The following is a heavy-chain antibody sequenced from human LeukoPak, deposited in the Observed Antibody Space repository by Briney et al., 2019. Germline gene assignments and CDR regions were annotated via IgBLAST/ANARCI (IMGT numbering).Heavy chain of an antibody. J-gene: IGHJ4*02. CDR1: GFTFSSYS. V-gene: IGHV3-30*02. Sequence: GGSLRLSCAASGFTFSSYSMNWVRQAPGKGLEWVAFMHYDGSSRNYADSVKGRFTISRDNSKNTLYLQMNSLRAEDTAVYYCVKVDNFACASTTCYFDYWGQGTRVTVSS. CDR3: VKVDNFACASTTCYFDY. CDR2: MHYDGSSR. D-gene: IGHD3-9*01.